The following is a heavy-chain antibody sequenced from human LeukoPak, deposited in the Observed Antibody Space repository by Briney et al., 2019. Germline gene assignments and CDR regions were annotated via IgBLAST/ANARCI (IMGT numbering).Heavy chain of an antibody. CDR1: GYTFTGYY. V-gene: IGHV1-2*02. D-gene: IGHD6-19*01. CDR3: ARAGGYSSGWIDY. J-gene: IGHJ4*02. Sequence: GASVKVSCKASGYTFTGYYMHWVRQAPGQGLEWMGWINPDSGGTNYAQKFQGRVTTTRDTSISTAYMELSRLRSDDTAVYYCARAGGYSSGWIDYWGQGTLVTVSS. CDR2: INPDSGGT.